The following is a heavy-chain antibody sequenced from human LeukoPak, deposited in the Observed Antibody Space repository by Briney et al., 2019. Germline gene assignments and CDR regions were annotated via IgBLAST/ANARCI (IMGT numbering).Heavy chain of an antibody. V-gene: IGHV4-61*01. CDR3: AREPFGYYDISTGQVSFGLDV. CDR2: VCYSGHT. CDR1: GDSVSGGSYY. Sequence: SETLSLTCTISGDSVSGGSYYWAWLRQPQGKGLEWIGNVCYSGHTNYNHSFKSRVTIAADTSKNQFSLKLSSVAAADTAVYYCAREPFGYYDISTGQVSFGLDVWGQGTTVTVSS. D-gene: IGHD3-9*01. J-gene: IGHJ6*02.